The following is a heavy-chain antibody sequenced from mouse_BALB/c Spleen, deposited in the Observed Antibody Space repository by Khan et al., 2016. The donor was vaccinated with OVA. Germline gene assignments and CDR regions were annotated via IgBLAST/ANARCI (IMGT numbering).Heavy chain of an antibody. CDR2: INPSTGYT. J-gene: IGHJ3*01. D-gene: IGHD1-1*01. CDR1: GYTFTNYW. Sequence: QVQLQQSGAELAKPGASVKMSCKASGYTFTNYWMHWVKQRPGQGLEWIGYINPSTGYTEYNQKFKDKATLTADKSSSTAYMQLSSLTSEDSAVFYCDNQGSSSAWFTYWGQGTLVTVSA. V-gene: IGHV1-7*01. CDR3: DNQGSSSAWFTY.